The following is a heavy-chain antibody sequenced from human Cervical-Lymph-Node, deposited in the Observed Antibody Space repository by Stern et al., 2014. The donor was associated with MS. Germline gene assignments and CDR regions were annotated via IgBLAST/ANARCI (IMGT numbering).Heavy chain of an antibody. CDR3: ARSPALSYSIDY. J-gene: IGHJ4*02. V-gene: IGHV1-46*01. D-gene: IGHD4-11*01. Sequence: VPLVQSGAEVKKPGASVKVSCQASGYTFTTFYIPWLRQAPGQGLEWMGIITRSGGSTSYAQNFQGRVTMTMDTSASTGSMELSSMRSEDTAVYYCARSPALSYSIDYWGQGTLVTVSS. CDR2: ITRSGGST. CDR1: GYTFTTFY.